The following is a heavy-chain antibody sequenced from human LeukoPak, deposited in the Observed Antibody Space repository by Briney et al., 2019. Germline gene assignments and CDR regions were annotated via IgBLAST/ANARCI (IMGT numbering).Heavy chain of an antibody. Sequence: SSVKVSCKDSGGTFSSYAISWVRRAPGQGLEWMGGIIPIYGTANYAQKFQGRVTITADKSTSTAYMELSSLRSEDTAVYYCARSTYYYDSSGYYYYYFDYWGQGTLVTVSS. J-gene: IGHJ4*02. CDR3: ARSTYYYDSSGYYYYYFDY. D-gene: IGHD3-22*01. V-gene: IGHV1-69*06. CDR2: IIPIYGTA. CDR1: GGTFSSYA.